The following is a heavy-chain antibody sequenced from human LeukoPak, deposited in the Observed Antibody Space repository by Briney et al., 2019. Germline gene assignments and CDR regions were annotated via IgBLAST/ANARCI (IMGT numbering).Heavy chain of an antibody. V-gene: IGHV4-34*01. CDR1: GGSISSYY. CDR3: ARRAVHCSSTSCYYYYYYMDV. Sequence: SETLSLTCTVSGGSISSYYWSWIRQPPGQGLEWLGEINHTGSTNYNPSLKRRVTISVDTSQTQFSLKLSSVTAADRAVDYWARRAVHCSSTSCYYYYYYMDVWGKGTTVTVSS. J-gene: IGHJ6*03. D-gene: IGHD2-2*01. CDR2: INHTGST.